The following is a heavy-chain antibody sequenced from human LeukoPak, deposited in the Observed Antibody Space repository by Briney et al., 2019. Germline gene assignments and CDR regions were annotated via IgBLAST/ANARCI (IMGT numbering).Heavy chain of an antibody. D-gene: IGHD2-15*01. Sequence: SETLSLTCTVSGGSISSYYWSWIRQPPGKGLEWIGYIYYSGSTNYNPSLKSRVTISVDTSKNQSSLKLSSVTAADTAVYYCARERPYCSGGSCYEDNWFDPWGQGTLVTVSP. CDR2: IYYSGST. V-gene: IGHV4-59*01. CDR3: ARERPYCSGGSCYEDNWFDP. CDR1: GGSISSYY. J-gene: IGHJ5*02.